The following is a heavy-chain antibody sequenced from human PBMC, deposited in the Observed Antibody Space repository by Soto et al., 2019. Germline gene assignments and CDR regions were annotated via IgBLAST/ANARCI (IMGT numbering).Heavy chain of an antibody. CDR3: AASYGSGYRAFDY. CDR1: GDTFSFYT. Sequence: QVQLVQSGAEVKKPGSSVKVSCKASGDTFSFYTINWVRQAPGLGLEWMGRVNPIVSMSNYAQKFQGRVTITADKYTTTAYIQLSSLRFEDTAIYYCAASYGSGYRAFDYWGQGALVTVSS. CDR2: VNPIVSMS. J-gene: IGHJ4*02. D-gene: IGHD3-10*01. V-gene: IGHV1-69*02.